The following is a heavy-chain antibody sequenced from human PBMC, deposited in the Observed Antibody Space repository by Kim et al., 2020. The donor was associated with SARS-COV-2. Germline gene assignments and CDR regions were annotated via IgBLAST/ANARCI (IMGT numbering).Heavy chain of an antibody. CDR2: T. D-gene: IGHD3-22*01. J-gene: IGHJ4*02. Sequence: TYYADSVKGRFTISRDNSKNTLYLQMNSLRAEDTAVYYCATKLMIDDFDYWGQGTLVTVSS. CDR3: ATKLMIDDFDY. V-gene: IGHV3-53*01.